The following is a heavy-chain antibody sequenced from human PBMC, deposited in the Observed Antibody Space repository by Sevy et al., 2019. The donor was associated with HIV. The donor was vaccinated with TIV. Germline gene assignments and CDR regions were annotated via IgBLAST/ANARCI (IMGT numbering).Heavy chain of an antibody. D-gene: IGHD4-17*01. J-gene: IGHJ4*02. CDR3: ATNTDYGDSDY. CDR1: GYTLTELS. Sequence: ASVKVSCKVSGYTLTELSMHWVRQAPGKGLAWMGSFDTEDGETLYAQKFQGRVTMTEDTSTDTAYMELSSLRSEDTAVYYCATNTDYGDSDYWGQGTLVTVSS. V-gene: IGHV1-24*01. CDR2: FDTEDGET.